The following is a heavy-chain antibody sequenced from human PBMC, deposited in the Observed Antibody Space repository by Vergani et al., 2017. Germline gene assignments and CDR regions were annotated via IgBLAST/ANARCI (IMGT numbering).Heavy chain of an antibody. V-gene: IGHV4-30-4*01. Sequence: QVQLQESGPGLVKPSQTLSLTCTVSGGSISSGDYYWGWIRQPPGKGLEWIGYIYYSGSTYYNPSLKSRVTISVDTSKNQFSLKLSSVTAADTAVYYCARVLASSSSVGADWFDPWGQGTLVTVSS. CDR3: ARVLASSSSVGADWFDP. CDR2: IYYSGST. CDR1: GGSISSGDYY. D-gene: IGHD6-6*01. J-gene: IGHJ5*02.